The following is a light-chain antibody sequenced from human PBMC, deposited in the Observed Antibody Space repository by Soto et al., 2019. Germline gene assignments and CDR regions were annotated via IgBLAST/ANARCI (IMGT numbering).Light chain of an antibody. CDR3: QQRSDWPPWT. J-gene: IGKJ1*01. Sequence: EIVLTQSPGTLSLSPGERATLSCRASQSVSNNYLAWYQQKPGQPPRLLISDASNRATGVPARFSGSGSGTDFTLTISSLEPEDFAVYYCQQRSDWPPWTFGQGTKVDI. CDR2: DAS. V-gene: IGKV3-11*01. CDR1: QSVSNNY.